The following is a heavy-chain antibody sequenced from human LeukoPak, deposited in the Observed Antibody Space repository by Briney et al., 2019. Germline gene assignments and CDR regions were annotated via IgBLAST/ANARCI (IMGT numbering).Heavy chain of an antibody. Sequence: PSETLSLTCTVSGGSISTYYWSWIRQPPGKGLEWIGYIYYTGSTNYNPSLKSRVTISVDTSKNQLSLKLSSVTAADTAVYYCARRVAASPWYYFDYWGQGTLVTVSS. V-gene: IGHV4-59*01. CDR2: IYYTGST. CDR1: GGSISTYY. CDR3: ARRVAASPWYYFDY. J-gene: IGHJ4*02. D-gene: IGHD6-6*01.